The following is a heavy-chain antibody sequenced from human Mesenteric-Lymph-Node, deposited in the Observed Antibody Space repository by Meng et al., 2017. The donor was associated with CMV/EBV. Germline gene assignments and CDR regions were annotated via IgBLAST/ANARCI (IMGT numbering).Heavy chain of an antibody. CDR2: IYSGGINT. J-gene: IGHJ3*01. V-gene: IGHV3-23*03. D-gene: IGHD4-17*01. CDR3: AKHSDYGDYPNPFDV. Sequence: GESLKISCAASGFTFNSYAMSWVRQAPGKGLEWVSDIYSGGINTFYADSVKGRFTSSRDNSKNTLYLQMNSLRVEDTAVYYCAKHSDYGDYPNPFDVWGQGTVVTVSS. CDR1: GFTFNSYA.